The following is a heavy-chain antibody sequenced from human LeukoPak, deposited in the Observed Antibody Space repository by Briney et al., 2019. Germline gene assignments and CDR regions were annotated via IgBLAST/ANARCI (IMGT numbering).Heavy chain of an antibody. V-gene: IGHV3-23*01. Sequence: GGSLRLSCAASGFTFSSYAMSWVRQAPGKGLEWVSAISGSGGSTYYADSAKGRFTISRDNSKNTLYLQMNSLRAEDTAVYYCAKGPVLRFLEWVDYWGQGTLVTVSS. CDR3: AKGPVLRFLEWVDY. J-gene: IGHJ4*02. CDR2: ISGSGGST. D-gene: IGHD3-3*01. CDR1: GFTFSSYA.